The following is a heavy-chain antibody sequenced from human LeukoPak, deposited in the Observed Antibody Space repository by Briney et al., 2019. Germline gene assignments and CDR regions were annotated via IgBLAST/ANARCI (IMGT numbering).Heavy chain of an antibody. CDR1: GGSISSYY. V-gene: IGHV4-4*07. CDR2: IYTSGST. Sequence: PSETLSLTCTVSGGSISSYYWSWIRQPAGKGLEWIGRIYTSGSTNYNPSLKSRVTMSVDTSKNQFSLKLSSVTAADTAVYYCARDRVGPGIDYYYYMDVWGKGTTVTVSS. J-gene: IGHJ6*03. CDR3: ARDRVGPGIDYYYYMDV. D-gene: IGHD1-26*01.